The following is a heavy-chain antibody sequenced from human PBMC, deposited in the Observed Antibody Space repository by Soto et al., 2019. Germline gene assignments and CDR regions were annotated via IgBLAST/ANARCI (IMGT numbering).Heavy chain of an antibody. CDR2: IVVGSGNT. CDR1: GFTFTSSA. J-gene: IGHJ6*02. Sequence: QMQLVQSGPEVKKPGTSVKVSCKASGFTFTSSAVQWVRQARGQRLEWIGWIVVGSGNTNYAQKFQERVTITRDMSTSTAYMELSSLRSEDTAVYYCAAALVPADYYYYGMDVWGQGTTVTVSS. CDR3: AAALVPADYYYYGMDV. V-gene: IGHV1-58*01. D-gene: IGHD2-2*01.